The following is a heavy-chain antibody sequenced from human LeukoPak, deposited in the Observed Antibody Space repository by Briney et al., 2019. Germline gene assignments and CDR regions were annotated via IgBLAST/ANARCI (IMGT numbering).Heavy chain of an antibody. J-gene: IGHJ4*02. D-gene: IGHD1-7*01. Sequence: ASVKVSCKASGYTFTRYGISWVRQAPGQGLQWLGWISASNGNTNYAQKFRDRVTMSTDASTGTAYLDVRSLTSDDTAVYYCARDHSNWNYAPDFWGQGTLVIVSS. V-gene: IGHV1-18*01. CDR1: GYTFTRYG. CDR3: ARDHSNWNYAPDF. CDR2: ISASNGNT.